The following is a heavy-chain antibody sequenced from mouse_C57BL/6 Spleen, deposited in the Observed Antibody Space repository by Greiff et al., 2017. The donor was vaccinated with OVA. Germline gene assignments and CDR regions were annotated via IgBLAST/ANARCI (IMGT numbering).Heavy chain of an antibody. D-gene: IGHD2-2*01. CDR3: AYGYDGNWYFDV. CDR2: ISYSGST. J-gene: IGHJ1*03. V-gene: IGHV3-1*01. CDR1: GYSITSGYD. Sequence: EVQLVESGPGMVKPSQSLSLTCTVTGYSITSGYDWHWIRHFPGNKLEWMGYISYSGSTNYNPSLKSRISITHDTSKNHFFLKLNSVTTEDTATYYCAYGYDGNWYFDVWGTGTTVTVSS.